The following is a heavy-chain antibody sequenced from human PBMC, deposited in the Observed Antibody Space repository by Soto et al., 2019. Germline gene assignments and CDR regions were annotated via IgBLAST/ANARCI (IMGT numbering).Heavy chain of an antibody. CDR2: INPSGGST. D-gene: IGHD3-3*01. V-gene: IGHV1-46*01. Sequence: QVQLVQSGAEVKKPGASVKVSCKASGYTFTSYYMHWVRQAPGQGLEWMGIINPSGGSTSYAQKFQGRVTMTRDTSTSTVYMELSSLRSEDTAVYYCARTTTIFGVVIPPFDYWGQGTLVTVSS. J-gene: IGHJ4*02. CDR1: GYTFTSYY. CDR3: ARTTTIFGVVIPPFDY.